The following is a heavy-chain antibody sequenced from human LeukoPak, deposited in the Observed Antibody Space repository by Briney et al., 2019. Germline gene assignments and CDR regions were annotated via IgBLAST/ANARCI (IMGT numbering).Heavy chain of an antibody. CDR3: ARSGTAAGGTIIDY. CDR2: IYYSGST. Sequence: PSETLSLTCTVSDGSISSYYWSWIRQPSGTELEWIGYIYYSGSTNYNPSLQSRATISVDTSKNQISLKLTSVTAADKAVYYCARSGTAAGGTIIDYWGQGTLVTVSS. V-gene: IGHV4-59*01. D-gene: IGHD6-13*01. CDR1: DGSISSYY. J-gene: IGHJ4*02.